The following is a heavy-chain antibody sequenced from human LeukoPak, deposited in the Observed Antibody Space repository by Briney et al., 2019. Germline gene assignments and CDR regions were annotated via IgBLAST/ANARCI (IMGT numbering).Heavy chain of an antibody. D-gene: IGHD3-10*01. V-gene: IGHV4-4*07. Sequence: SETLCLSCTVSGGSISGYDLNWIRQPAGKGLEWIGRIFSSGKTNYNPSLQSRVTMSVDTSKNHFSLKLTSVTAADTAVYYCVRGLYGSGDYWGQGTLVTVSS. CDR3: VRGLYGSGDY. CDR2: IFSSGKT. J-gene: IGHJ4*02. CDR1: GGSISGYD.